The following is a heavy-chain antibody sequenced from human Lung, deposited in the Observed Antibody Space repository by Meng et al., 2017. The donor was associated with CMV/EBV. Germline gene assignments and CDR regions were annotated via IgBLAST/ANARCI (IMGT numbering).Heavy chain of an antibody. J-gene: IGHJ2*01. D-gene: IGHD2-8*01. CDR3: AKDPWRLIPSPINWDFDL. Sequence: FIFSNYAMHWVRQAPGKGLEWVAFIQSGGRIKYYAESVKGRFTISRDNSKDTLYLQMNGLRPEDTALYYCAKDPWRLIPSPINWDFDLWGRGTLVTVSS. V-gene: IGHV3-30*02. CDR1: FIFSNYA. CDR2: IQSGGRIK.